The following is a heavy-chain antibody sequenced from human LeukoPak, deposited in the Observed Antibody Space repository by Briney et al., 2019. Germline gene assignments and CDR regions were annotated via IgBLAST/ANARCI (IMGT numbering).Heavy chain of an antibody. D-gene: IGHD3-22*01. J-gene: IGHJ4*02. CDR3: ARGRYDSSGYHFDY. Sequence: PSETLSLTCAVSGGSISSGGYSWSWIRQPPGKGLEWIGYIYYSGSTNYNPSLKSRVTISVDTSKNQFSLKLSSVTAADTAVYYCARGRYDSSGYHFDYWGQGTLVTVSS. CDR2: IYYSGST. V-gene: IGHV4-61*08. CDR1: GGSISSGGYS.